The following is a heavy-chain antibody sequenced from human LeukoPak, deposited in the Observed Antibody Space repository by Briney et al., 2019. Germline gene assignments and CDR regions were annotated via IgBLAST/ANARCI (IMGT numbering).Heavy chain of an antibody. J-gene: IGHJ4*02. CDR2: IYHSGST. CDR3: ARGVSSGYYFDY. CDR1: GGSISSGGYS. V-gene: IGHV4-30-2*01. Sequence: SQTLSLTCAVSGGSISSGGYSWSWIRRPPGKGLEWIGYIYHSGSTYYNPSLKSRVTISVDRSKNQFSLKLSSVTAADTAVYYCARGVSSGYYFDYWGQGTLVTVSS. D-gene: IGHD3-22*01.